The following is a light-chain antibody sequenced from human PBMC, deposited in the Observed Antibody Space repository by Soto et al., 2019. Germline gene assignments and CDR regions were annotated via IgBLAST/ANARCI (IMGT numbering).Light chain of an antibody. V-gene: IGLV8-61*01. CDR2: STS. Sequence: TVVTQESSFSASPGGTVTRTCGLISGSVSTANNPNWYQQTPGQAPRTLIYSTSTRSSGVPDRFSGSILGNKAALTITGAQADDESDYYCALFMGNGISVFGTGTKVTVL. CDR1: SGSVSTANN. J-gene: IGLJ1*01. CDR3: ALFMGNGISV.